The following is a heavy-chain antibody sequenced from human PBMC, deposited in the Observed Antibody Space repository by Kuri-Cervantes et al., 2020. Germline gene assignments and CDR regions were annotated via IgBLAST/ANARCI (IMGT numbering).Heavy chain of an antibody. Sequence: LRLSCAVSGGSIGSSNWWSWVRQPPGKGLEWIGEIYHSGRTNYNPSHKSRVTISVDTSKNQFSLKLSSVTAADTAVYYCARDSQYYYDSSGSDAFDNWCQETMVTVSS. V-gene: IGHV4-4*02. CDR3: ARDSQYYYDSSGSDAFDN. CDR1: GGSIGSSNW. D-gene: IGHD3-22*01. J-gene: IGHJ3*02. CDR2: IYHSGRT.